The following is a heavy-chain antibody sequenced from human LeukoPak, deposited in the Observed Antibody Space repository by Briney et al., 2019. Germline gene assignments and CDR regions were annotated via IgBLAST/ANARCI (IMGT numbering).Heavy chain of an antibody. CDR1: GGSISSYY. D-gene: IGHD3-16*01. V-gene: IGHV4-59*08. CDR3: ARSGGIPSNFDY. CDR2: IYYSGST. Sequence: SETLSLTCTVSGGSISSYYWSWIRQPPGKGLEWIGYIYYSGSTNYNPSLKSRVTISVDTSKNQFSLKLSSVTAADTAVYYWARSGGIPSNFDYWGQGTLVTVSS. J-gene: IGHJ4*02.